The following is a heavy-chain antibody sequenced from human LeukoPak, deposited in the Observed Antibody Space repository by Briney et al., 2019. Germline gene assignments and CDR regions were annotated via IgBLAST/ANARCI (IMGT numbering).Heavy chain of an antibody. J-gene: IGHJ5*02. V-gene: IGHV4-39*02. CDR2: IYYSGST. CDR1: GGSISSSSYY. Sequence: PSETLSLTCTVSGGSISSSSYYWGWIRQPPGTGLEWIGSIYYSGSTYYNPSLKSRVTISVDTSKNHFSLKLSSVTAADTAVYYCARRLEQWLGRGWFDTWGQGTLVTVSS. D-gene: IGHD6-19*01. CDR3: ARRLEQWLGRGWFDT.